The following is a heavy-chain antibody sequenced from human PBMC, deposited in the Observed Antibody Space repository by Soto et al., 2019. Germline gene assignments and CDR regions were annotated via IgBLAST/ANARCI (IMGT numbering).Heavy chain of an antibody. J-gene: IGHJ4*02. CDR3: ARTLVGAPPLEY. Sequence: QVQLQESGPGLVKPSQTLSLTCTVSGGSISSGNYYWSWIRQPPGKGLVWYGYIYYSGSTYYTPSLISRVTISVETTKNQFSLKLSSVTAADTAVYYCARTLVGAPPLEYWGQGTLVTVSS. D-gene: IGHD1-26*01. CDR1: GGSISSGNYY. CDR2: IYYSGST. V-gene: IGHV4-30-4*01.